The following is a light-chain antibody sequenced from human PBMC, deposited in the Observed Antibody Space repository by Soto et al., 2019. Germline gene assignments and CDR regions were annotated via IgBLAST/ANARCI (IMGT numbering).Light chain of an antibody. J-gene: IGLJ1*01. CDR2: EVS. CDR1: SSDVGGYNY. CDR3: SSFTTSRLYV. Sequence: QSALTQPPSASGSPGQSVTISCTGTSSDVGGYNYVSWYQQHPGKAPKLMIYEVSKRPSGVPDRFSGSKSGNTASLTVSGLQAEDEADYYCSSFTTSRLYVFGPGTKLTVL. V-gene: IGLV2-8*01.